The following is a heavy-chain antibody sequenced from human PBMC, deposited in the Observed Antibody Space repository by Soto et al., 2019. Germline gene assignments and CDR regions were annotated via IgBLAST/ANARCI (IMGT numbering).Heavy chain of an antibody. CDR2: ISGSGGST. J-gene: IGHJ6*02. CDR3: ARRFWSGYSYYYYYGMDV. CDR1: GFTFSSCA. V-gene: IGHV3-23*01. D-gene: IGHD3-3*01. Sequence: GGSLRLSCAASGFTFSSCAMSWVRQAPGKGLEWVSAISGSGGSTYYADSVKGRFTISRDNSKNTLYLQMNSLRAEDTAVYYCARRFWSGYSYYYYYGMDVWGQGTTVTVSS.